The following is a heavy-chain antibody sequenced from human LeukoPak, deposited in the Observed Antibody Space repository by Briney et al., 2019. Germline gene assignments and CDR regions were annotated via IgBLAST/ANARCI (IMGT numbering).Heavy chain of an antibody. CDR3: ARVDSSSWYSGRYYYYGMDV. Sequence: TGGSLRLSCAASGFTFSDYYMSWIRQAPGKGLEWVSYISSSGSTIYYADSVEGRFTISRDNAKNSLYLQMNSLRAEDTAVYYCARVDSSSWYSGRYYYYGMDVWGQGTTVTVSS. CDR2: ISSSGSTI. CDR1: GFTFSDYY. J-gene: IGHJ6*02. D-gene: IGHD6-13*01. V-gene: IGHV3-11*01.